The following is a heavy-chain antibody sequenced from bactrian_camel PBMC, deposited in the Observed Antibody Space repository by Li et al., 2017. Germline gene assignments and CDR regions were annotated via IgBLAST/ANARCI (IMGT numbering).Heavy chain of an antibody. J-gene: IGHJ4*01. V-gene: IGHV3S55*01. D-gene: IGHD2*01. CDR1: GYMYDTYC. Sequence: HVQLVESGGGSVQAGGSLRLSCAARGYMYDTYCMGWFRRPPGKEREGIAVIDSDGDTAYAESLKDRFTISVDNAKNTLYLQMNGLKPEDTAMYYCAAQVGGTSARWLLLPALVEEFDYWGQGTQVTVS. CDR2: IDSDGDT. CDR3: AAQVGGTSARWLLLPALVEEFDY.